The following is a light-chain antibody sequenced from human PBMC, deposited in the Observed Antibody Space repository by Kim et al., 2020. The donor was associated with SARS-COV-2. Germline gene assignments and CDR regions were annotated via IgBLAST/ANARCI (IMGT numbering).Light chain of an antibody. J-gene: IGLJ2*01. Sequence: SVQLACTLSSGESSYAIAWHQEQPGKGPGYLMKLHSDGRHRKGDGIPVRFSGSSSGAERYLTISSLQSEDEADYYCQTWGSGIVVFGGGTQLTVL. V-gene: IGLV4-69*01. CDR3: QTWGSGIVV. CDR1: SGESSYA. CDR2: LHSDGRH.